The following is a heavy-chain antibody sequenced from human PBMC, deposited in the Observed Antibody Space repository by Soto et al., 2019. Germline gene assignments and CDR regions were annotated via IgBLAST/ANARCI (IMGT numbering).Heavy chain of an antibody. J-gene: IGHJ4*02. CDR3: ARGSYGDYTRED. CDR2: ISYDGSNK. D-gene: IGHD4-17*01. CDR1: GFTFSSYA. V-gene: IGHV3-30-3*01. Sequence: QVQLVESGGGVVQPGRSLRLSCAASGFTFSSYAMHWVRQAPGKGVEGVAVISYDGSNKYYADSVKGRFTISRDNSKNRLYLQMNSLRAEDTAVYYCARGSYGDYTREDWGQGTLVTVSS.